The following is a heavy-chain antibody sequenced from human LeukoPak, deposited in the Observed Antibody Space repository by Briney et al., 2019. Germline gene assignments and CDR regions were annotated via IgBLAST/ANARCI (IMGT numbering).Heavy chain of an antibody. D-gene: IGHD2/OR15-2a*01. Sequence: GGSLRLSCAASGFTFSNYGMHWVRQAPGKGLEWVALIWYDGSNKYYADSVKGRLTISRDDSKNTLYLQMNSLRAEDTAVYYCAREGPRGNSQFDYWGQGTLVTVSS. CDR1: GFTFSNYG. J-gene: IGHJ4*02. CDR2: IWYDGSNK. V-gene: IGHV3-33*01. CDR3: AREGPRGNSQFDY.